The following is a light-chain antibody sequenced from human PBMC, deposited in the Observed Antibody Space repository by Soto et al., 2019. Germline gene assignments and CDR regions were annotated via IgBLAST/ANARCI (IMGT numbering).Light chain of an antibody. CDR3: QQYYSTPRT. Sequence: DIVMTQSPDSLSVSLGERATINCKSSQTVLYSSNNKNYLAWYQQRPGQPPKLLFSWASTRESGVPDRFSASGSGTDFTLSIGSLQAEDVAVYYCQQYYSTPRTFGQGTKVDIK. CDR1: QTVLYSSNNKNY. V-gene: IGKV4-1*01. J-gene: IGKJ1*01. CDR2: WAS.